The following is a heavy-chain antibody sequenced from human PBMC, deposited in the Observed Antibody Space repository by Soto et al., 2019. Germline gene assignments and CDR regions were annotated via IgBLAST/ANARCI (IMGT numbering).Heavy chain of an antibody. V-gene: IGHV3-48*02. CDR2: ISSSSSTI. CDR1: GFTFSSYS. D-gene: IGHD3-10*01. J-gene: IGHJ4*02. CDR3: ARVIAIYGLPTHDY. Sequence: PGGSLRLSCAASGFTFSSYSMNWVRQAPGKGLEWVSYISSSSSTIYYADSVKGRFTISRDNAKNSLYLQMNSLRDEDTAVYYCARVIAIYGLPTHDYPGQGTLVTVSS.